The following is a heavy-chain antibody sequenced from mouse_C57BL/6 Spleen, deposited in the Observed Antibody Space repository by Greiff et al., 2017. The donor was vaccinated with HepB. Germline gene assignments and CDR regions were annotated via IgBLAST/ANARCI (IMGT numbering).Heavy chain of an antibody. D-gene: IGHD2-4*01. CDR3: ARGDDSAWFAY. CDR2: IYPRSGNT. CDR1: GYTFTSYG. Sequence: QVQLQQSGAELARPGASVKLSCKASGYTFTSYGISWVKQRTGQGLEWIGEIYPRSGNTYYNEKFKGKATLTADKSSSTAYMELRSLTSEESAVYCCARGDDSAWFAYWGQGTLVTVSA. J-gene: IGHJ3*01. V-gene: IGHV1-81*01.